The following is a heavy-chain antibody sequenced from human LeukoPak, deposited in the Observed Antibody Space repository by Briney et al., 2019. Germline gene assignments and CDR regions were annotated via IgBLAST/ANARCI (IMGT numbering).Heavy chain of an antibody. CDR1: GDSIISANW. CDR2: IHHSGNS. D-gene: IGHD6-13*01. V-gene: IGHV4-4*02. CDR3: AIRMGYRCDY. J-gene: IGHJ4*02. Sequence: SETLSLTCAVSGDSIISANWWSWVRQPPGKGLEWIAEIHHSGNSHQIPSLKSRVTISVDKSKNQISLKLNSVTAADTAVYYCAIRMGYRCDYWGQGTLVTVSS.